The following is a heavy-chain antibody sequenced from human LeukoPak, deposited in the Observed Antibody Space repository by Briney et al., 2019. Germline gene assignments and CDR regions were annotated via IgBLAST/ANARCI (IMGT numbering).Heavy chain of an antibody. CDR1: GYTFTSND. Sequence: ASATVSCKASGYTFTSNDISWVRQAPGQGLEWMGWISAYYGNTNYAQKLQGRVTMTTDTSTSTAYMELRSLRSDDTAVYYCARRDPPYYGMDVWGQGTTVTVSS. CDR2: ISAYYGNT. CDR3: ARRDPPYYGMDV. V-gene: IGHV1-18*01. J-gene: IGHJ6*02.